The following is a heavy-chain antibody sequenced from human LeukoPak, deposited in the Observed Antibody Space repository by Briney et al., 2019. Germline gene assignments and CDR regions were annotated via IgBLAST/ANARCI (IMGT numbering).Heavy chain of an antibody. J-gene: IGHJ4*02. CDR3: ARDGHATVAVNFDY. CDR2: ISWRNIDI. D-gene: IGHD6-19*01. Sequence: PGGSLRLSCVASGFTLSSYNMKWVRQAPGKRLEWVSSISWRNIDIEYADSVKGRFTISRDNDKKSLYLRMNSLRVEDTAVYYCARDGHATVAVNFDYWGQGTLVTVSS. V-gene: IGHV3-21*01. CDR1: GFTLSSYN.